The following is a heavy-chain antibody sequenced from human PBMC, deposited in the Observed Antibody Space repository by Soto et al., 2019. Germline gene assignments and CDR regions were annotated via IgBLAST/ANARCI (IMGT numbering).Heavy chain of an antibody. V-gene: IGHV3-30-3*01. CDR3: ASDVVVVPAAQRAFDI. J-gene: IGHJ3*02. CDR2: ISYDGSNK. CDR1: GFTFSSYA. Sequence: QVQLVESGGGVVQPGRSLRLSCAASGFTFSSYAMHWVRQAPGKGLEWVAVISYDGSNKYYADSVKGRFTISRDNSKNTLYLQMNSLRAEDTAVYYCASDVVVVPAAQRAFDIWGQGTMVTVSS. D-gene: IGHD2-2*01.